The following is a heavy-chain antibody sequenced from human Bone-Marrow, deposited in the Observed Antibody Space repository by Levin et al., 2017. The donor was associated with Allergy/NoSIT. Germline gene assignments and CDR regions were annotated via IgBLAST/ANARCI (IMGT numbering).Heavy chain of an antibody. J-gene: IGHJ3*02. CDR1: GFTFTSSA. D-gene: IGHD2-2*01. V-gene: IGHV1-58*01. CDR2: IVVGSGNT. Sequence: GASVKVSCKASGFTFTSSAVQWVRQARGQRLEWIGWIVVGSGNTNYAQKFQERVTITRDMSTSTAYMELSSLRSEDTAVYYCAAGPLGYCSSTSCYSPFGAFDIWGQGTMVTVSS. CDR3: AAGPLGYCSSTSCYSPFGAFDI.